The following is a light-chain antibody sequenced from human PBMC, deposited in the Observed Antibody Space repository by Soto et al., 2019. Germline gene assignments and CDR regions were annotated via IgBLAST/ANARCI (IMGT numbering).Light chain of an antibody. CDR1: QSVLYSSDNKNY. V-gene: IGKV4-1*01. Sequence: DIVMTQSPDSLAVSLGERATINCKSSQSVLYSSDNKNYLAWYKQKPGQPPKLLISWASTRESGVPDRFSGSESGTNFTLTISSLQAEDVAVYYCQQYYSTLITFGQGTRLEIK. CDR3: QQYYSTLIT. J-gene: IGKJ5*01. CDR2: WAS.